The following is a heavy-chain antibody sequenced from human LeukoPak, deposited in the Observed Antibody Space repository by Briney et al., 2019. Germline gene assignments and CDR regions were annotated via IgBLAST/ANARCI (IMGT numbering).Heavy chain of an antibody. D-gene: IGHD3/OR15-3a*01. CDR1: GFTLSSFN. Sequence: GGSLRLSCAASGFTLSSFNMNWVRQAPGKGLEWVSSISSSSSYIYYADSVKGRFTISRDKPKSTVYLQMNSLRVEDTAVYYCVRDRDWGAFDVWGQVTMVTVSS. V-gene: IGHV3-21*04. J-gene: IGHJ3*01. CDR2: ISSSSSYI. CDR3: VRDRDWGAFDV.